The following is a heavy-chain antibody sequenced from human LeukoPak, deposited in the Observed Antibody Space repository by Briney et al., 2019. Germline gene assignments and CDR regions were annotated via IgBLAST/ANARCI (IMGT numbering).Heavy chain of an antibody. J-gene: IGHJ4*02. V-gene: IGHV3-30*02. Sequence: GGSLRLSCAASGFTFSSYGMHWVRQAPGKGLEWVAFIRYDGSNKYYADSVKGRFTISRDNSKNTLYLQMSSLRAEDTAVYYCAKETGYYDSSGLFDYWGQGTLVTVSS. CDR3: AKETGYYDSSGLFDY. D-gene: IGHD3-22*01. CDR1: GFTFSSYG. CDR2: IRYDGSNK.